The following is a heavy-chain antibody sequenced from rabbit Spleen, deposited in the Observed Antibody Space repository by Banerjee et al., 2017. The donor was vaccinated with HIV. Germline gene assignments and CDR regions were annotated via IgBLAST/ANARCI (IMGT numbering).Heavy chain of an antibody. CDR1: GFSFSDSYY. J-gene: IGHJ4*01. CDR3: ARDDYGGDYGGYFLL. Sequence: QSLEESGGDRVKPGASLTLTCTASGFSFSDSYYMCWVRQAPGKGLECIACIYAGSSGTTYYASWAKGRFTISKTSSTSVTLQLTSLTAADTAMYFCARDDYGGDYGGYFLLWGPGTLVTVS. CDR2: IYAGSSGTT. D-gene: IGHD2-1*01. V-gene: IGHV1S40*01.